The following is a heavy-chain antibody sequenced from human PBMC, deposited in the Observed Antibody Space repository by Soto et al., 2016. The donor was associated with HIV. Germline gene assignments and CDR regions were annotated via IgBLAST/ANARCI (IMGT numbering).Heavy chain of an antibody. V-gene: IGHV1-69*01. CDR3: AHLWYYDSSGQRGYFQH. J-gene: IGHJ1*01. Sequence: QVQLMQSGAELKEPGASVKVSCKALGYIFTGYYLNWVRQAPGQGLEWMGGIIPFFGTANYAEKFQGRITIAADESTTTGYMEMNRLTSQDTAVYYCAHLWYYDSSGQRGYFQHWGQGTLVTVSS. CDR2: IIPFFGTA. CDR1: GYIFTGYY. D-gene: IGHD3-22*01.